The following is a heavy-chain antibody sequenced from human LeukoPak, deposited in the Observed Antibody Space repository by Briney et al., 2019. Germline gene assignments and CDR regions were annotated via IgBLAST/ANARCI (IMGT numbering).Heavy chain of an antibody. V-gene: IGHV4-4*09. Sequence: SETLSLTCTVSGGSISSYYWSWIRQPPGKGLEWIGYIYTSGSTNYNPSLESRVTISVDTSNNRFSLKLSSVTTADTAVYYCARGVLTTVSYYMDVWGKGTTVTVSS. CDR1: GGSISSYY. CDR2: IYTSGST. D-gene: IGHD4-11*01. J-gene: IGHJ6*03. CDR3: ARGVLTTVSYYMDV.